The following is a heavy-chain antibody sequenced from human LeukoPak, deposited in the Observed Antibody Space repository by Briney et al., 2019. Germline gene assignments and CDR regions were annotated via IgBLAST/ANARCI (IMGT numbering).Heavy chain of an antibody. D-gene: IGHD3-10*01. CDR1: GYTLTSYG. CDR2: IGTYNGNT. V-gene: IGHV1-18*01. Sequence: LRASVKASCTASGYTLTSYGISWVRQAPGQGLEWMGWIGTYNGNTNYAQKFQGRVTMTRDTSISTAYMELSRLRSDDTAVYYCARVQGYLWFGESPPYMDVWGKGTTVTISS. J-gene: IGHJ6*03. CDR3: ARVQGYLWFGESPPYMDV.